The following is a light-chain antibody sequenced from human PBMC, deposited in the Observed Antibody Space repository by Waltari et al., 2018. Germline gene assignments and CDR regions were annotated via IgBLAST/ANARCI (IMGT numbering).Light chain of an antibody. Sequence: DIQMTQSPSTLSALVGDRVTGTCRASQNINKWLAWYQQKPGKAPRLLIYKATTLESGVPSRFRGSGSGTEFTLTINSLQPDDFGTYYCQQFYSYPWTFGQGTKVE. J-gene: IGKJ1*01. CDR2: KAT. CDR3: QQFYSYPWT. V-gene: IGKV1-5*03. CDR1: QNINKW.